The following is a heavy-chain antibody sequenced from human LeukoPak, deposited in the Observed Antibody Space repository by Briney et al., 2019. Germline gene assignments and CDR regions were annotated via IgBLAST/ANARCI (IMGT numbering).Heavy chain of an antibody. J-gene: IGHJ4*02. D-gene: IGHD3-22*01. CDR3: ARLRYDSSGYRSSSYYFEY. CDR1: GGSISSYY. V-gene: IGHV4-59*01. Sequence: PSETLFLTCTVSGGSISSYYWNWIRQPPGKGLEWIGYIYYSGSTNYNPSLKSRVTISVDTSKNQFSLKLSAVTAADTAVYYCARLRYDSSGYRSSSYYFEYWGQGTLVTVSS. CDR2: IYYSGST.